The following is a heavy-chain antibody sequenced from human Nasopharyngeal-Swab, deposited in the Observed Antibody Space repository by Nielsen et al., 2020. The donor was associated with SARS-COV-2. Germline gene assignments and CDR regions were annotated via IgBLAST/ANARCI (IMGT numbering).Heavy chain of an antibody. Sequence: SETLSLTFTVSGGSISSYYWSWIRQPPGKGLEWIGYIYYSGSTKYNPSLKSRGTISVDTSKNQFSLKLSSVTAADTAVYYCARSGSYYYGMDVWGQGTTVTVSS. V-gene: IGHV4-59*01. J-gene: IGHJ6*02. CDR3: ARSGSYYYGMDV. CDR2: IYYSGST. CDR1: GGSISSYY.